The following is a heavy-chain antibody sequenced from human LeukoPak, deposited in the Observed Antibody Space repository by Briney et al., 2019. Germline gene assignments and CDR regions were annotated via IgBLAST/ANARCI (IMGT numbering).Heavy chain of an antibody. D-gene: IGHD1-1*01. CDR2: ISYDGSNE. CDR1: GFTYSSYG. J-gene: IGHJ6*02. CDR3: AKGGNDFYYYGLDV. V-gene: IGHV3-30*18. Sequence: GGSLRLSCAASGFTYSSYGMHWVRQAPGRGLEWVAVISYDGSNEYYVDPVKGRFNISRDNSKNTLYLQMHSLRVEDTARYYCAKGGNDFYYYGLDVWGQGTTVTVSS.